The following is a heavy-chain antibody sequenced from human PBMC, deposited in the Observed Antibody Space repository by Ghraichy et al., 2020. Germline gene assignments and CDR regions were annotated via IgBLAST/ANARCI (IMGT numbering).Heavy chain of an antibody. D-gene: IGHD1-1*01. V-gene: IGHV3-53*01. Sequence: GGSLRLSCAASGFTFSSNHMTWVRQAPGKGLEWVSGIYAATTAYSADSVKGRFTISRDSSENTLYLQLNRLRAEDTAVYYCARDRGRSPKHDLYGMDVWGQGTTVTVSS. CDR3: ARDRGRSPKHDLYGMDV. J-gene: IGHJ6*02. CDR1: GFTFSSNH. CDR2: IYAATTA.